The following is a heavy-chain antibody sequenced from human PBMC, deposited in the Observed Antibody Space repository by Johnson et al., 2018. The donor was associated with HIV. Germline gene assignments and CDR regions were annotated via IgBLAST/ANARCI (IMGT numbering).Heavy chain of an antibody. V-gene: IGHV3-53*01. CDR2: IYSGGKT. Sequence: VQLVESGGGLIQPGGSLRLSCAASGFNVSDNYMTWVRQAPGKGLERVSVIYSGGKTYYADLVQGRLTISRDNSKNTVYLLMNSLRGEDPAVYYCARILLAYCRAWGQGTMVTVSS. D-gene: IGHD2-15*01. J-gene: IGHJ3*01. CDR3: ARILLAYCRA. CDR1: GFNVSDNY.